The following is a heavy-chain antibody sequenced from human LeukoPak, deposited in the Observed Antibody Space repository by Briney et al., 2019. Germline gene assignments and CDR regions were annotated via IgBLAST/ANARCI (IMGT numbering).Heavy chain of an antibody. V-gene: IGHV3-7*01. CDR1: GFSFSAAW. CDR3: VNLGYSD. Sequence: GSLRLSCEASGFSFSAAWMTWVRQAPGKGLEWVATIKNDGSDKYYVDSVRGRFTLSRDNAKNSVYLQMNSLRVEDTAVYYCVNLGYSDGGQGTLVTVSS. D-gene: IGHD5-12*01. J-gene: IGHJ4*02. CDR2: IKNDGSDK.